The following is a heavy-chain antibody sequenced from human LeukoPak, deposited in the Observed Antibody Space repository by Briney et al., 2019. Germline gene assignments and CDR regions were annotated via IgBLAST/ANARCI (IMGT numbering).Heavy chain of an antibody. J-gene: IGHJ6*03. D-gene: IGHD3-16*01. CDR3: ARETSQKGAHYMDV. CDR1: GGSFSGYY. Sequence: SETLSLTCAVYGGSFSGYYWSWIRQPPGKGLEWIGEINHSGSTNYNPSLKSRVTISVDTSKNQFSLKLSSVTAADTAVYYCARETSQKGAHYMDVWGKGTTVTISS. CDR2: INHSGST. V-gene: IGHV4-34*01.